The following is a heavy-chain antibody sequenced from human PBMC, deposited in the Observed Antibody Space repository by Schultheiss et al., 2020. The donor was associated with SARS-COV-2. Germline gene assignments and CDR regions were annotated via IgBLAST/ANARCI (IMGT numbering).Heavy chain of an antibody. D-gene: IGHD2-2*01. J-gene: IGHJ4*02. V-gene: IGHV3-23*01. CDR2: ISGSGGST. CDR3: ARIGSADIVVVPAAIPY. CDR1: GFTFSSYA. Sequence: GGSLRLSCAASGFTFSSYAMSWVRQAPGKGLEWVSAISGSGGSTYYADSVKGRFTISRDNSKNTLYLQMNSLRAEDTAVYYCARIGSADIVVVPAAIPYWGQGTLVTVSS.